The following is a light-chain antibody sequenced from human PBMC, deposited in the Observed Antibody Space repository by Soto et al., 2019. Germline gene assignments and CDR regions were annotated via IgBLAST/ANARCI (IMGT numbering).Light chain of an antibody. CDR2: EVS. J-gene: IGLJ1*01. CDR1: SSDVGAYNY. CDR3: TSYTSSFTHL. V-gene: IGLV2-14*01. Sequence: QSALAQPASVSGSPGQSITISCTGTSSDVGAYNYVSWYQQRPGKAPKLMIFEVSNRPSGVSNRFSGSKSGNTASLTIPGLQTEDEADYYCTSYTSSFTHLFGTGTKVTVL.